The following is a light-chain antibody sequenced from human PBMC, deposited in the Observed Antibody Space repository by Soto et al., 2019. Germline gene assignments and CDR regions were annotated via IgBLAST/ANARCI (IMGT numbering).Light chain of an antibody. CDR3: QQSGSSPQT. V-gene: IGKV3-20*01. Sequence: ELVWPQSPATLSLSPVERATLSCRASQSVSIYLAWYQHKLGQAPRLLIYGASTRATGIPDRFSGSGSGTDFTLTISRLEPEDFAVFYCQQSGSSPQTFGQGTKADIK. CDR1: QSVSIY. CDR2: GAS. J-gene: IGKJ1*01.